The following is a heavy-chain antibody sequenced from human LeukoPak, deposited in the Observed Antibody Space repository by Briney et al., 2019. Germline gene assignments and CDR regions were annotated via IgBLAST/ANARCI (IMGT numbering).Heavy chain of an antibody. CDR3: ARTGLGLYSFDY. Sequence: GGSLRLSCAASGFTFSSSAMSWVRQAPGKGLEWVSAISGSGGSTYYADSVKGRFTTSRDNSKNTLYLQMNGLRLEDTAVYYCARTGLGLYSFDYWGQGIQVTISS. J-gene: IGHJ4*02. CDR1: GFTFSSSA. CDR2: ISGSGGST. V-gene: IGHV3-23*01. D-gene: IGHD3/OR15-3a*01.